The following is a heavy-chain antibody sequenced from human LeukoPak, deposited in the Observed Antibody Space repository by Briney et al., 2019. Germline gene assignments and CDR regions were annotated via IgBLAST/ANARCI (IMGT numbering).Heavy chain of an antibody. CDR1: GFTFSSYA. V-gene: IGHV3-30-3*01. J-gene: IGHJ6*02. Sequence: GGSLRLSCAASGFTFSSYAMHWVRQAPGKGLEWVAVISYDGSNKYYADSVKGRFTISRDNSKNTLYLQMNSLRAEATAVYYCAREGSGSYMVWYYYGMDAWGQGTTVTVSS. CDR3: AREGSGSYMVWYYYGMDA. D-gene: IGHD1-26*01. CDR2: ISYDGSNK.